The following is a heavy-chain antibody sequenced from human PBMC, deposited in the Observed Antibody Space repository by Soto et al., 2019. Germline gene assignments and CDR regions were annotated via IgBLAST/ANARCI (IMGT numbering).Heavy chain of an antibody. V-gene: IGHV4-39*01. CDR2: IYHSGST. D-gene: IGHD3-10*01. CDR3: AGRSSLASVQVYFGEISNYNWFDP. Sequence: QLQLQESGPGLVKPSETLSLTCTVSNGSISSAIYYWGWIRQPPGKGLEWIGSIYHSGSTYYNPSLQGRVTISVDTSKNQFSLKLSSVTAADTAVYFCAGRSSLASVQVYFGEISNYNWFDPWGREPWSPSPQ. CDR1: NGSISSAIYY. J-gene: IGHJ5*02.